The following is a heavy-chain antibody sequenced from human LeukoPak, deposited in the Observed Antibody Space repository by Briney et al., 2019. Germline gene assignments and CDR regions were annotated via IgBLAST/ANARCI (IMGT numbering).Heavy chain of an antibody. CDR1: GGSFSGYY. CDR2: INHSGST. V-gene: IGHV4-34*01. CDR3: ARRSPSSDIVVVPAAIRSTNWFDP. Sequence: SETLSLTCAVYGGSFSGYYWSWIRQPPGKGLEWIGEINHSGSTNYNPSLKSRVTISVDTSKNQFSLKLGSVTAADTAVYYCARRSPSSDIVVVPAAIRSTNWFDPWGQGTLVTVSS. D-gene: IGHD2-2*02. J-gene: IGHJ5*02.